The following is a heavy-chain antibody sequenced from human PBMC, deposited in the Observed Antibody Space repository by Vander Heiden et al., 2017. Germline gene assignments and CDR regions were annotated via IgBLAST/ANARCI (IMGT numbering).Heavy chain of an antibody. CDR3: TTQSWEWFFYFDY. D-gene: IGHD3-3*01. CDR1: GFTFSNAW. CDR2: IKSKTDGGTT. J-gene: IGHJ4*02. Sequence: EVQLVESGGGLVKPGGSLRLSCAASGFTFSNAWMNWVRQAPGKGLEWVGRIKSKTDGGTTDYAAPVKGRFTISRDDSKNTMYLQMKRMKTEDTAVYYYTTQSWEWFFYFDYWGQGTMVTVSS. V-gene: IGHV3-15*07.